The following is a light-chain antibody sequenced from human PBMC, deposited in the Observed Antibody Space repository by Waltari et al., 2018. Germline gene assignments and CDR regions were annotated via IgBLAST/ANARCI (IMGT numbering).Light chain of an antibody. CDR2: GAS. Sequence: ELVLTQSPGTPSFSPGERATLSCRARQPTSGTYLPWYQQQPGQAPRLLIYGASTRATVVPDRFSGTASGTDFTLIISRLEPADFATYYCQHFISSLWTFGQGTRVDI. J-gene: IGKJ1*01. CDR1: QPTSGTY. CDR3: QHFISSLWT. V-gene: IGKV3-20*01.